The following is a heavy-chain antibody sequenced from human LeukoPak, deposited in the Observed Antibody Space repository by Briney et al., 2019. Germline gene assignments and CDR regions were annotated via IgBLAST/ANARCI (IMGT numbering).Heavy chain of an antibody. Sequence: ASVKVSCKASGYTFTSYYMHWVRQAPGQGLEWMGIINPSGGSTSYAQKFQGRVTMTTDTSTTTAYMELRSLRSDDTAVYYCARDLPYSSSWESIDYWGQGTLVTVSS. CDR2: INPSGGST. CDR1: GYTFTSYY. D-gene: IGHD6-13*01. CDR3: ARDLPYSSSWESIDY. J-gene: IGHJ4*02. V-gene: IGHV1-46*01.